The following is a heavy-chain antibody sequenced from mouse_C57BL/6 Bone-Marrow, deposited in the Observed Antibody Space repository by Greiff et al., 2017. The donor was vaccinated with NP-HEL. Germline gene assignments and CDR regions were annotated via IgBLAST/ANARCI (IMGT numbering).Heavy chain of an antibody. CDR1: GYAFSSSW. J-gene: IGHJ3*01. V-gene: IGHV1-82*01. Sequence: QVQLQQSGPELVKPGASVKISCKASGYAFSSSWMNWVKQRPGKGLEWIGRIYPGDGDTNYNGKFKGKATLTADKSSSTAYMQRSSLTSEDSAVYFCARAEWQFAYWGQGTLVTVSA. CDR2: IYPGDGDT. CDR3: ARAEWQFAY.